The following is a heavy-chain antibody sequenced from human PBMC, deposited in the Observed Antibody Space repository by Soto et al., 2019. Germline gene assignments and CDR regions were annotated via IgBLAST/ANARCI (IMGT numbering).Heavy chain of an antibody. D-gene: IGHD3-16*01. Sequence: GGSLRLSCAASGFTFSSYGMHWVRQAPGKGLEWVAVIWYDGSNKYYADSVKGRFTISRDNSKNTLYLQMNSLRAEDTAVYYCARDGTFGAKGGSLDIWGQGTMVTVSS. CDR2: IWYDGSNK. J-gene: IGHJ3*02. CDR3: ARDGTFGAKGGSLDI. V-gene: IGHV3-33*01. CDR1: GFTFSSYG.